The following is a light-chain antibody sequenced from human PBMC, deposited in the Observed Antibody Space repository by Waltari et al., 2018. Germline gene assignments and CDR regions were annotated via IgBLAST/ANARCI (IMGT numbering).Light chain of an antibody. CDR2: KAS. CDR3: QQYSSPFS. V-gene: IGKV1-5*03. Sequence: DIQMTQSPSTLSASVGDRVTITCRASQSITSWLAWYQQKPGKAPKLLIYKASTLESGVPSRFSGNGSATEFTLTISSLQPDDFATYYCQQYSSPFSFGQGTKLEIK. J-gene: IGKJ2*01. CDR1: QSITSW.